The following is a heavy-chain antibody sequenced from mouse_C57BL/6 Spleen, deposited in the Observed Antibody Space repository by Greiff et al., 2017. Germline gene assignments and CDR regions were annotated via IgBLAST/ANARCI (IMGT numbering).Heavy chain of an antibody. CDR3: ARQRNYGYAY. J-gene: IGHJ3*01. V-gene: IGHV5-6*02. CDR1: GFTFSSYG. CDR2: ISSGGSYT. Sequence: EVKLVESGGDLVKPGGSLKLSCAASGFTFSSYGMSWVRQTPDKRLEWVATISSGGSYTYYPGSVKGRFTISRDNAKNTLYLQISSLKSEDTAMYYCARQRNYGYAYWSQGTLVTVSA. D-gene: IGHD2-2*01.